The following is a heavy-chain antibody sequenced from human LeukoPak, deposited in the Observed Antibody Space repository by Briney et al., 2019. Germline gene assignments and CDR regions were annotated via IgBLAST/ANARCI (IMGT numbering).Heavy chain of an antibody. CDR2: SYYSGST. V-gene: IGHV4-30-4*08. D-gene: IGHD2-2*01. CDR1: GSSISSGDYY. CDR3: ARVAAGYCSSTSCYYFDY. Sequence: SRTLTLTCTVSGSSISSGDYYWSWLRQPPGKGLEWIGYSYYSGSTYYNPSPNSRVTISVDTSKNQFSLKLSSVTAADTLVYYCARVAAGYCSSTSCYYFDYWGQGTLVTVSS. J-gene: IGHJ4*02.